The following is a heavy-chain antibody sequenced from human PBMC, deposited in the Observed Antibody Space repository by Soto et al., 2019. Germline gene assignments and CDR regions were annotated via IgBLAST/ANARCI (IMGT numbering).Heavy chain of an antibody. CDR1: GGSFSGNY. V-gene: IGHV4-34*01. Sequence: QVQLQQWGAGLLKPSETLSLTCAVYGGSFSGNYWSWIRQPPGKGLEWIGEINHSGSTNYNPSLKSRVTISVDTSKNQFSLKLSSVTAADTAVYYRARARIVVVVAAKHYFDYWGQGTLVTVSS. CDR2: INHSGST. J-gene: IGHJ4*02. D-gene: IGHD2-15*01. CDR3: ARARIVVVVAAKHYFDY.